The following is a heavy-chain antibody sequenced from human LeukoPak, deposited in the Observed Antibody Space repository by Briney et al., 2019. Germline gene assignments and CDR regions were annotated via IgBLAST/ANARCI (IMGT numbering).Heavy chain of an antibody. J-gene: IGHJ4*02. CDR1: GFTVSSNY. V-gene: IGHV3-53*01. CDR3: ARDLYGDFDY. D-gene: IGHD4-17*01. Sequence: PVGSLRLSCAASGFTVSSNYMSWVRQAPGKGLEGVSVIYSGGSTYYADSVKGRFTISRDNSKNTLYLQMNSLRAEDTAVYYCARDLYGDFDYWGQGTLVTVSS. CDR2: IYSGGST.